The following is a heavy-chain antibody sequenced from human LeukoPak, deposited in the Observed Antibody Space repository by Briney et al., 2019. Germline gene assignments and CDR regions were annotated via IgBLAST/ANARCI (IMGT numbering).Heavy chain of an antibody. V-gene: IGHV3-53*05. J-gene: IGHJ4*02. D-gene: IGHD3-22*01. Sequence: GGSLRLSCAASGFTVSSNYMSWVRQAPGKGLEWVSVIYSGGSTYYADSVKGRFTISRDNSKNTLYLQMNSLRAEDTAVYYCARADHYYDSSGYYLFDYWGQGTLVTVSS. CDR3: ARADHYYDSSGYYLFDY. CDR2: IYSGGST. CDR1: GFTVSSNY.